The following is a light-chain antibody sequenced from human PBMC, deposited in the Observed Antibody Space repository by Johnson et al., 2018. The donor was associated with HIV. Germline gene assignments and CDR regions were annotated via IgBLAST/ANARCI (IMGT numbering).Light chain of an antibody. J-gene: IGLJ1*01. CDR2: DNN. CDR1: SSNIGNNY. V-gene: IGLV1-51*01. CDR3: GTWDSSLSAGRV. Sequence: QSVLTQSPSVSAAPGQKVTISCSGSSSNIGNNYVSWYQQLPGTAPKLLIYDNNKRPSGIPDRFSGSKSGTSATLGISGLQTGDEADYYCGTWDSSLSAGRVFGTGTKGTVL.